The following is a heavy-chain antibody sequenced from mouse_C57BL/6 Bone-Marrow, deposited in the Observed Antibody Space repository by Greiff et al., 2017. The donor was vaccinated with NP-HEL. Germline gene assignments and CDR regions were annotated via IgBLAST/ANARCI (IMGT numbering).Heavy chain of an antibody. Sequence: QVQLQQPGAELVRPGTSVKLSCKASGYTFTSYWMHWVKQRPGQGLEWIGVIDPSDSYTNYNQKFKGKATLTVDKSSSTASMQLSSLAAEDSAVDYCARSTGRDYWGQGTTLTVTS. J-gene: IGHJ2*01. CDR1: GYTFTSYW. CDR3: ARSTGRDY. CDR2: IDPSDSYT. D-gene: IGHD4-1*01. V-gene: IGHV1-59*01.